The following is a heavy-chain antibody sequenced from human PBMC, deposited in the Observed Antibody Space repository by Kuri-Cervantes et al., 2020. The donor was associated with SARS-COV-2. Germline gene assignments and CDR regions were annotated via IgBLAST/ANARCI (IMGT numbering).Heavy chain of an antibody. CDR3: ARRAYGEQVDYYYMDV. CDR2: IYPGDSDT. D-gene: IGHD4-17*01. Sequence: GESLKISCKGSGYSFTSYWTGWVRQMPGKGLEWMGIIYPGDSDTRYSPSFQGQVIISADKSISTAFLQWSSLKASDTAMYYCARRAYGEQVDYYYMDVWAKGQWSPSP. V-gene: IGHV5-51*01. CDR1: GYSFTSYW. J-gene: IGHJ6*03.